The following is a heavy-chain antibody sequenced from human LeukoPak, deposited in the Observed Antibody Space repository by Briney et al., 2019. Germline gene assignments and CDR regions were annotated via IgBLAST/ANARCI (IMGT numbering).Heavy chain of an antibody. CDR3: ARVRTIMAWFDP. J-gene: IGHJ5*02. CDR1: GYTFTGYY. V-gene: IGHV1-2*02. CDR2: INPNSGGT. Sequence: ASVKVSCKASGYTFTGYYMHWVRQAPGQGLEWMGWINPNSGGTNYAQKFQGRVTMTRDTSISTAYMELSRLRSDDTAVYYCARVRTIMAWFDPWGQGTLVTVSS. D-gene: IGHD1-14*01.